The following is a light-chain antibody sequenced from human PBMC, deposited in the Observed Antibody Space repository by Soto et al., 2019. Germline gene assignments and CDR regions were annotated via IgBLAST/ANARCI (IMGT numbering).Light chain of an antibody. CDR2: DAS. J-gene: IGKJ4*01. V-gene: IGKV3-11*01. Sequence: EIVLTQSPDTLSLSPGESATLSCRASQSVSRYLAWYQQKPGQTPRLLIYDASNRAAGIPARLSGSGPGTDFTLTISSLEPEDFAVYYCQQRSNWPLTFGGGTKVDIK. CDR1: QSVSRY. CDR3: QQRSNWPLT.